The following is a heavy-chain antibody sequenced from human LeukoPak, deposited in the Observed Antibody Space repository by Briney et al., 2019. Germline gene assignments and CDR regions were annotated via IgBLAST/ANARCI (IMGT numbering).Heavy chain of an antibody. Sequence: PGGSLRLSCAASGFTFDDYAKHWVRQAPGKGLEWVSGISWNSGSIGYADSVKGRFTISRDNAKNSLYLQMNSLRAEDTAVYYCARDHLGYYDSSGYYEHDLRSTHMDVWGKGTTVTVSS. D-gene: IGHD3-22*01. V-gene: IGHV3-9*01. CDR3: ARDHLGYYDSSGYYEHDLRSTHMDV. CDR2: ISWNSGSI. J-gene: IGHJ6*03. CDR1: GFTFDDYA.